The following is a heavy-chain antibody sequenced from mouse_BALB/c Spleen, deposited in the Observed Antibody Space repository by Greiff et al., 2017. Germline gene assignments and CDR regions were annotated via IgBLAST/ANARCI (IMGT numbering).Heavy chain of an antibody. CDR1: GYTFTSYW. J-gene: IGHJ3*01. Sequence: QVQLQQSGAELARPGASVKLSCKASGYTFTSYWMQWVKQRPGQGLEWIGAIYPGDGDTRYTQKFKGKATLTADKSSSTAYMQLSSLASEDSAVYYCAREGSRTTAWFAYWGQGTLVTVSA. V-gene: IGHV1-87*01. CDR2: IYPGDGDT. CDR3: AREGSRTTAWFAY. D-gene: IGHD1-1*01.